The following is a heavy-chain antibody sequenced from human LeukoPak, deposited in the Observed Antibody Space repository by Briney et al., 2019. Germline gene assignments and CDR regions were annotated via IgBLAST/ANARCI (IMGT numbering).Heavy chain of an antibody. Sequence: ASVKVSCKASGYTFTSYDINWVRQATGQGLEWMGWMNPNSGNTGYAQKFQGRVTMTRNTSISTAYMELSSLRSEDTAAYYCASYSSSSSIFDYWGQGTLVTVSS. CDR3: ASYSSSSSIFDY. V-gene: IGHV1-8*01. CDR2: MNPNSGNT. CDR1: GYTFTSYD. J-gene: IGHJ4*02. D-gene: IGHD6-6*01.